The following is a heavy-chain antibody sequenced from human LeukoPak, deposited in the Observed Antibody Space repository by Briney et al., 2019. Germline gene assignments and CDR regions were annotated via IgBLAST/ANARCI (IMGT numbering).Heavy chain of an antibody. J-gene: IGHJ6*03. D-gene: IGHD5-12*01. Sequence: KPSETLSLTCTVSGGSISSSSYYWGWIRQPPGKGLEWIGSIYYSGSTYYNPSLKSRVTISVDTSKNQFSLKLSSVTAADTAVYYCANSGYDNYYYYYMDVWGKGTTVTISS. CDR3: ANSGYDNYYYYYMDV. CDR2: IYYSGST. CDR1: GGSISSSSYY. V-gene: IGHV4-39*07.